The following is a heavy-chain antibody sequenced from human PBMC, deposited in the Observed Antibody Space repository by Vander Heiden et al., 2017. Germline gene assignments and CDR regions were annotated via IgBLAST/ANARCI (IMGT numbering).Heavy chain of an antibody. CDR3: AHRKRHSPPGY. CDR1: GFSLSTSGVG. J-gene: IGHJ4*02. CDR2: IYWNDDN. D-gene: IGHD3-10*01. Sequence: QITLKESGPTLVKPTQTLTLTCTFSGFSLSTSGVGVGWIRQPPGKALEWLALIYWNDDNRYSPSLKSRLTITKDTAKNQVVIILTNMEPVDTATYYCAHRKRHSPPGYWGQGTLVTVSS. V-gene: IGHV2-5*01.